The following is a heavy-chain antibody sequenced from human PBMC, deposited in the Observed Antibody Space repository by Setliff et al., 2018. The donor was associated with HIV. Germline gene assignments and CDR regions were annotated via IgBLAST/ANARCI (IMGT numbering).Heavy chain of an antibody. V-gene: IGHV3-48*03. J-gene: IGHJ5*02. CDR3: AREYDTLTGTTGFDP. Sequence: GGSLRLSCAASEFTFSTYEVNWVRQAPGKGLEWVSYISSSGSTTYYADSVKGRFTISRDNAKNSLHLQMNSLRAEDTAVYYCAREYDTLTGTTGFDPWGQGTLVTVSS. CDR2: ISSSGSTT. D-gene: IGHD1-7*01. CDR1: EFTFSTYE.